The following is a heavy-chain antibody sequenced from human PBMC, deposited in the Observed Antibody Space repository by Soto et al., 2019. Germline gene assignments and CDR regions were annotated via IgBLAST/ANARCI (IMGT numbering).Heavy chain of an antibody. CDR3: ARDKVAYCGGDCYSTWFDP. J-gene: IGHJ5*02. CDR1: GYTFTSYG. D-gene: IGHD2-21*02. Sequence: QVQLVQSGAEVKKPGASVKVSCKASGYTFTSYGISWVRQAPGQGLEWMGWSSAYSGNTNYAQKLQGRVTMTTDTSTSTAYMELRSLRSDDTAVYYCARDKVAYCGGDCYSTWFDPWGQGTLVTVSS. CDR2: SSAYSGNT. V-gene: IGHV1-18*01.